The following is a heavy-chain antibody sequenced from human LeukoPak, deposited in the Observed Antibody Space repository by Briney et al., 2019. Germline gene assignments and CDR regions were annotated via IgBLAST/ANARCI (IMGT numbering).Heavy chain of an antibody. D-gene: IGHD3-22*01. CDR3: ARRIPMIRAYWYFDL. J-gene: IGHJ2*01. CDR1: GSSISSYY. CDR2: IYYSGST. Sequence: SETLSLTCTVSGSSISSYYWSWIRQPPGKGLEWIGYIYYSGSTNYNPSLKSRVTISVDTSKNQFSLKLSSVTAADTAVYYCARRIPMIRAYWYFDLWGRGTLVTVSS. V-gene: IGHV4-59*01.